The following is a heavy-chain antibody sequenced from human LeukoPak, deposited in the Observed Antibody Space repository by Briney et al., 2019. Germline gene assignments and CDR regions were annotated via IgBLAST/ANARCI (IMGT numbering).Heavy chain of an antibody. CDR3: ARDIPVGP. CDR2: ISSGSSYI. V-gene: IGHV3-21*01. CDR1: GFTFSSYS. Sequence: GGSRRLSSAASGFTFSSYSMNWVPQAPGKGLEWVSSISSGSSYIYYADSVKGRFTISRDNAKNSLYLQMSSLRAEDTAVYYCARDIPVGPWGQGTLVTVSS. J-gene: IGHJ5*02. D-gene: IGHD2-8*02.